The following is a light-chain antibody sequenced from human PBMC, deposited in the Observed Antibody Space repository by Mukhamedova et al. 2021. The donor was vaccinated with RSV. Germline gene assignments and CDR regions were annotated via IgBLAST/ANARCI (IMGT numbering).Light chain of an antibody. CDR3: QQFDR. J-gene: IGKJ1*01. Sequence: WYQRRVHGKPPKLLIYDASNVQTGVPPRFSGSGSGTDFTLTISSLQPSDFATYYCQQFDRFGQGTKVEI. CDR2: DAS. V-gene: IGKV1-13*02.